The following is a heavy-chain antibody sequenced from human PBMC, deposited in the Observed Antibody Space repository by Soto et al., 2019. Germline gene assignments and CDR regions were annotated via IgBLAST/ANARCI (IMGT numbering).Heavy chain of an antibody. Sequence: EMQLVESGGGLVQPGGSLRLSCAASGFTFSNYEFNWVRQAPGKGLEWVSYISSNGRTLYYADSLTGRFTISRDDASNPLYLQMNSLRADDTAVYYCAREGLGRRIIQPYYHDGMDVWGHGTTVIVSS. V-gene: IGHV3-48*03. J-gene: IGHJ6*02. CDR3: AREGLGRRIIQPYYHDGMDV. CDR2: ISSNGRTL. D-gene: IGHD3-3*01. CDR1: GFTFSNYE.